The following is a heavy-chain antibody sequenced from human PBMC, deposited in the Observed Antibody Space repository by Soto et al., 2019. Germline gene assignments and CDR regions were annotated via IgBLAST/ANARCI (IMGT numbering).Heavy chain of an antibody. J-gene: IGHJ5*02. CDR3: AIETGENWTYAAP. V-gene: IGHV4-4*07. CDR1: GAYISDFS. Sequence: SETLSLTCRVSGAYISDFSWSWIRQPAGKGLEWIGRITINGNTQKNPSFKSRVTMSIDTSRNHFSLNLQSATAADKALYYCAIETGENWTYAAPRGTGTLVTISS. D-gene: IGHD7-27*01. CDR2: ITINGNT.